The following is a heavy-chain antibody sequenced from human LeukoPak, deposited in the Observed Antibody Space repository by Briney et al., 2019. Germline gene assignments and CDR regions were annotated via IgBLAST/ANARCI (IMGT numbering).Heavy chain of an antibody. CDR3: ARAHIVVVPAAMRWFDP. J-gene: IGHJ5*02. CDR2: IYYSGST. Sequence: PSETLSLTCTVSGGSISSYYWSWIRQPPGKGLEWIGYIYYSGSTNYNPSLKSRVTISVDTSKNQFSLKLCSVTAADTAVYYCARAHIVVVPAAMRWFDPWGQGTLVTVSS. V-gene: IGHV4-59*01. D-gene: IGHD2-2*01. CDR1: GGSISSYY.